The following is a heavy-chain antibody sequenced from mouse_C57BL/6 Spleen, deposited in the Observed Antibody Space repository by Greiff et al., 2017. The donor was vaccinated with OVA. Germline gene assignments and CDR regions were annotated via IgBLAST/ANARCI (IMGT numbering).Heavy chain of an antibody. Sequence: VQLQQSGAELVKPGASVKISCKASGYAFSGYWMNWVKQRPGKGLEWIGRIYPGDGGTNYNGKFKGKATLTADKSSSTAYMQLSSLTSEDSAVYFGARRHYSNYGGYFDVWGTGTTVTVSS. J-gene: IGHJ1*03. CDR3: ARRHYSNYGGYFDV. D-gene: IGHD2-5*01. CDR2: IYPGDGGT. CDR1: GYAFSGYW. V-gene: IGHV1-80*01.